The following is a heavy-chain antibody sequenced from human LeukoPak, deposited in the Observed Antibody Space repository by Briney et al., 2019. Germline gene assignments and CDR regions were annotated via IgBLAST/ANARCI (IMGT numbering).Heavy chain of an antibody. CDR3: ARHLRSYYDYVWGSYPNFDFDY. CDR2: IYYSGST. V-gene: IGHV4-59*08. J-gene: IGHJ4*02. Sequence: PSETLSLTCTVSGGSISINYWSWIRQPPGKGLEWIGYIYYSGSTNYNPSLKSRVTISVDTSKNQFSLKLSSVTAADTAVYYCARHLRSYYDYVWGSYPNFDFDYWGQGTLVTVSS. D-gene: IGHD3-16*02. CDR1: GGSISINY.